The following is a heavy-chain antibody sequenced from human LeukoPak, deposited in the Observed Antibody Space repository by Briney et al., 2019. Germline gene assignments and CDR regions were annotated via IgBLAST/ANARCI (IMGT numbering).Heavy chain of an antibody. J-gene: IGHJ5*02. V-gene: IGHV5-51*01. D-gene: IGHD3-10*01. CDR3: ARQEGPGGFDP. CDR1: GYSFTSYW. Sequence: PWEALKISCKGSGYSFTSYWIGWVRQMPGKGLEWMGIIYPGDSDSRYRPSFQGQVTISADKSISTAYLQWSSMKASDTAMYYCARQEGPGGFDPWGQGTLVTVSS. CDR2: IYPGDSDS.